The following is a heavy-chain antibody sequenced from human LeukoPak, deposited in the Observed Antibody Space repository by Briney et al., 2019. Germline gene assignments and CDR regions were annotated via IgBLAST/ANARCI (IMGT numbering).Heavy chain of an antibody. Sequence: PSETLSLTCAVSGGSISSSNWWSWVRQPPGKGLEWIGEIYHSGSTNFNPSLKSRLTISVDKSNNQFSLKLSSMTAADTAVYFCARDDYGDRRYFDLWGRGTRVTVSS. V-gene: IGHV4-4*02. J-gene: IGHJ2*01. CDR3: ARDDYGDRRYFDL. D-gene: IGHD4-17*01. CDR2: IYHSGST. CDR1: GGSISSSNW.